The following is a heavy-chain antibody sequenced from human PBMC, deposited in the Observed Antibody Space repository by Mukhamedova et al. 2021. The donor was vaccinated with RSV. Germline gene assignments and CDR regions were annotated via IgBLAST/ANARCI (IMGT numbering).Heavy chain of an antibody. CDR3: ARRRDGYNWADY. J-gene: IGHJ4*02. V-gene: IGHV3-74*01. D-gene: IGHD5-24*01. Sequence: GLVWVSRISGDGSTTNYADSVKGRFIISRDSAKNTLYLQMNSLRAEDTAVYYCARRRDGYNWADYWGQGTLVTVSS. CDR2: ISGDGSTT.